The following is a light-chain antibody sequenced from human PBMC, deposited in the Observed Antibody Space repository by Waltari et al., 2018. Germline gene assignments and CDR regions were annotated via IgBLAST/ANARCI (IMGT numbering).Light chain of an antibody. Sequence: DIQMTQSPSTLSASVGDRVTITCRASQSISSWLDWYQQKPGKAPKLLIYKTSSLESGVPSRFSGSGSGTEFTLTISSLQPDDFATYYCQQYSYLLTFGGGTKVEIK. CDR2: KTS. CDR3: QQYSYLLT. V-gene: IGKV1-5*03. CDR1: QSISSW. J-gene: IGKJ4*01.